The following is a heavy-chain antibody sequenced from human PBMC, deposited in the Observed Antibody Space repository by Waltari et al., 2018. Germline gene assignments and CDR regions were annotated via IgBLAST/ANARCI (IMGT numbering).Heavy chain of an antibody. J-gene: IGHJ4*02. CDR3: AKQSPSYTRGWYPLES. Sequence: EVQLVESGGNLIQPGGSLRLSCVASGFTVRTNFISWVRQAPGKGLEWVSIIYRGGNTYYAGSGKGRFTISRDNYKNMVYLEMNSLRAEDTAVYYCAKQSPSYTRGWYPLESWGPGTLVTVSP. D-gene: IGHD6-19*01. V-gene: IGHV3-53*01. CDR1: GFTVRTNF. CDR2: IYRGGNT.